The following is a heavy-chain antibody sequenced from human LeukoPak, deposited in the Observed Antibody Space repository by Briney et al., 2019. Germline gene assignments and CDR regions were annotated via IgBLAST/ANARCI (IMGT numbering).Heavy chain of an antibody. CDR2: IKQDGSEK. CDR3: AKRSRRLTIVRGVPREDV. CDR1: GFTFSSYW. V-gene: IGHV3-7*01. Sequence: GGSLRLSCTASGFTFSSYWMSWVRQAPGKGLEWVANIKQDGSEKDYVDSVKGRFTISRDNPKNSLYLQMNSLRAEDTAVYYCAKRSRRLTIVRGVPREDVWGQGTTVTVSS. J-gene: IGHJ6*02. D-gene: IGHD3-10*01.